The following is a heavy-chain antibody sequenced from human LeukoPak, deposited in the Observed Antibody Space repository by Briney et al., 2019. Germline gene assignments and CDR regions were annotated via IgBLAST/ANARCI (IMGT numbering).Heavy chain of an antibody. D-gene: IGHD3-16*02. V-gene: IGHV1-18*01. CDR1: GYTFTSYG. Sequence: ASVKVSCKASGYTFTSYGISWVRQAPGQGLEGMGWITPKNGNTKYAQKLQGRVTMTTDTSTNTAYMELRSLRSDDTAVYYCARVVSRPGYYSMDVSGEGTTVTVSS. J-gene: IGHJ6*03. CDR2: ITPKNGNT. CDR3: ARVVSRPGYYSMDV.